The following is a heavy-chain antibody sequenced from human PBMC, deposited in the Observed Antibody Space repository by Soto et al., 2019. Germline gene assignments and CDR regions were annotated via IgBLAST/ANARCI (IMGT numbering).Heavy chain of an antibody. D-gene: IGHD1-26*01. Sequence: SVKVCCKASGFTFTSYGISWVRQAPGRGVEWMGWISAYNGNTNYAQKLQGRVNMTTDTSTSTAYMELRSLRSDDTAVYYCARGSSLSIVGVYYYYGMDVWDQGTTGTV. CDR1: GFTFTSYG. CDR2: ISAYNGNT. CDR3: ARGSSLSIVGVYYYYGMDV. J-gene: IGHJ6*02. V-gene: IGHV1-18*01.